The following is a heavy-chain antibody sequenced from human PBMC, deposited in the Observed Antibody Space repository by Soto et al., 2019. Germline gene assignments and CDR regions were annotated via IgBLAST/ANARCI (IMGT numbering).Heavy chain of an antibody. V-gene: IGHV3-30*18. D-gene: IGHD2-8*01. Sequence: QVQLVEFGGGVVQPGRSLRLSCAASGFTFSSYGMHWVRQAPGKGLEWVAVISYDGSNKYYADSVKGRFTISRDNSKNTLYLQMNSLRAEDTAVYYCAKDLRGYCTNGVCYDNGMDVWGQGTTVTVSS. CDR1: GFTFSSYG. J-gene: IGHJ6*02. CDR3: AKDLRGYCTNGVCYDNGMDV. CDR2: ISYDGSNK.